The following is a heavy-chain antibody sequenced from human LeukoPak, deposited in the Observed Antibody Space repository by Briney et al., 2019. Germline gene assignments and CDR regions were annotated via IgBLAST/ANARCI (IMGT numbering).Heavy chain of an antibody. CDR3: ARVAEMATTRGPLGY. CDR2: INSDGSST. Sequence: PGGSLRISCGASGFIVSSTDMVWVRQAPGKGLEWVSRINSDGSSTSYADSVKGRFTISRDNAKNTLYLQMNSLRAEDTAVYYCARVAEMATTRGPLGYWGQGTLVTVSS. D-gene: IGHD5-24*01. CDR1: GFIVSSTD. J-gene: IGHJ4*02. V-gene: IGHV3-74*01.